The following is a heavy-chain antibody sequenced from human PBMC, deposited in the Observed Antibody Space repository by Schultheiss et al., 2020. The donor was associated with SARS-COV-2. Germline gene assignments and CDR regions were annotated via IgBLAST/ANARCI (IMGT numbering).Heavy chain of an antibody. CDR3: ARDLIRYGMDV. Sequence: ASVKVSCKASGYTFTTYGISWVRQAPGQGLEWLGWISTYNDNRHYAQKFQGRVTITADKSTSTAYMELNSLRAEDTAVYYCARDLIRYGMDVWGQGTTVTVSS. V-gene: IGHV1-18*01. CDR1: GYTFTTYG. CDR2: ISTYNDNR. J-gene: IGHJ6*02.